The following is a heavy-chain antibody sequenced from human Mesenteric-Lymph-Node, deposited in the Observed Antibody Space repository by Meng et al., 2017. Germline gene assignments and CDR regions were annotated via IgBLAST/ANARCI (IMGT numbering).Heavy chain of an antibody. CDR3: ARHHWTDMVPFDY. D-gene: IGHD5-18*01. CDR1: GGSISITNYY. J-gene: IGHJ4*02. Sequence: SETLSLTCTVSGGSISITNYYWGWIRQPPGKGLEWIGSIYYSGATYYNPSLKSRVTISLDTSKNQFSLKLSSVTAADTAVYYCARHHWTDMVPFDYWGQGTLVTVSS. V-gene: IGHV4-39*07. CDR2: IYYSGAT.